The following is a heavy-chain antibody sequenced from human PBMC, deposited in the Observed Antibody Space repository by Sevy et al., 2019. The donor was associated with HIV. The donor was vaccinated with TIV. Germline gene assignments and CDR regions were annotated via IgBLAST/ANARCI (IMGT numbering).Heavy chain of an antibody. Sequence: GGSLRLSCAASGFTFDDYAMHWVRQAPGKGLEWVSGISWKSGSIGYADSVKGRFTISRDNAKNSLYLQMNSLRADDTALYYCEKEVYGGIAAAGTGEFDPWGQGTLVTVSS. CDR1: GFTFDDYA. J-gene: IGHJ5*02. CDR3: EKEVYGGIAAAGTGEFDP. V-gene: IGHV3-9*01. D-gene: IGHD6-13*01. CDR2: ISWKSGSI.